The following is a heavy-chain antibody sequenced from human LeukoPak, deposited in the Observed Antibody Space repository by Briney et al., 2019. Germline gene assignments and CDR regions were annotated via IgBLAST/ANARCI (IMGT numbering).Heavy chain of an antibody. CDR1: GYTFTDFG. D-gene: IGHD3-16*01. V-gene: IGHV1-18*01. CDR3: ARAESLALYFLY. CDR2: VSTYNGDT. J-gene: IGHJ1*01. Sequence: ASVKVSCKASGYTFTDFGFIWVRQAPGQGLEWMGWVSTYNGDTDYAKKFQDRVTMTTESSTQTTFMELRNLRSDDTAVYYCARAESLALYFLYWGQGTLVSVSS.